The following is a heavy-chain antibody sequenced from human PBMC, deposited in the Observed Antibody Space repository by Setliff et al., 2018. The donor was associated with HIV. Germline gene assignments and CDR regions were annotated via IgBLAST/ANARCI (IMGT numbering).Heavy chain of an antibody. J-gene: IGHJ3*02. Sequence: PGGSLRLSCEASGFNFDLCAFHWVRQAPGKGLEWVAVVSYDGSYKNYADSVKGRFTISRDNSRSTIYVQMNSLRAEDTAVYYCARDLTTIVTRKVFDIWGQGTKVTVSS. D-gene: IGHD3-22*01. CDR2: VSYDGSYK. CDR3: ARDLTTIVTRKVFDI. CDR1: GFNFDLCA. V-gene: IGHV3-30*04.